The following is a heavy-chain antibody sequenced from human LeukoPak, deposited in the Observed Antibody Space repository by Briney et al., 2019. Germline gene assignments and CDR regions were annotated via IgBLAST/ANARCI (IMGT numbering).Heavy chain of an antibody. V-gene: IGHV1-8*03. J-gene: IGHJ4*02. CDR2: MNPNSVNT. CDR3: ARTPGY. CDR1: GYTFTSYD. Sequence: GASVKVSCKASGYTFTSYDINWVRQATGQGLEWMGWMNPNSVNTAYPQKSHGRVTITRNTSISTAYMELSSLRSEDTAVYYCARTPGYWGQGTLVTVSS.